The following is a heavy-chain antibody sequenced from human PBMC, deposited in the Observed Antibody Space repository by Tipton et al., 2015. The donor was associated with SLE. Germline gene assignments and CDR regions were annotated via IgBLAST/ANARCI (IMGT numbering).Heavy chain of an antibody. J-gene: IGHJ6*04. D-gene: IGHD3-22*01. CDR2: IYYSGST. CDR1: GGSISSSSYY. V-gene: IGHV4-39*07. Sequence: TLSLTCTVSGGSISSSSYYWGWIRQPPGKGLEWIGSIYYSGSTYYNPSLKSRVTISVDTSKNQFSLKLSSVTAADTAVYYCARDGRYCYERRAMDVWGKGTTVAVSS. CDR3: ARDGRYCYERRAMDV.